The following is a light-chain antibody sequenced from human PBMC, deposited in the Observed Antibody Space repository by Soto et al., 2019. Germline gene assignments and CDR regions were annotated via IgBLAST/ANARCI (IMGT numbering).Light chain of an antibody. CDR3: QHWYDYPWT. Sequence: DIHMTQSPSTLSASVGDRVTITCRASQSISICLAWYQQKPGQAPNHLIYKTSSLETGVPSRVSGSGSGTEFTLTISSLQPDDFATYYCQHWYDYPWTFGQGTKVEVK. V-gene: IGKV1-5*03. CDR1: QSISIC. J-gene: IGKJ1*01. CDR2: KTS.